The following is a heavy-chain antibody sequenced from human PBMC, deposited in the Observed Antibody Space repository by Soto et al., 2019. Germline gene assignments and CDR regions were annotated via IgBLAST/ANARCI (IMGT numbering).Heavy chain of an antibody. V-gene: IGHV4-31*03. D-gene: IGHD6-6*01. CDR3: ARASSSSSAADY. Sequence: QVXLQESGPGLVKASQTLSLICSVSGESISSGGYYWSWIRHHPGKGLEWIGYIYDSESAYYNPSLKSRVTISMDTSKNHFAMKLSSVTAADTAVYYCARASSSSSAADYWGQGTLITVSS. CDR1: GESISSGGYY. CDR2: IYDSESA. J-gene: IGHJ4*02.